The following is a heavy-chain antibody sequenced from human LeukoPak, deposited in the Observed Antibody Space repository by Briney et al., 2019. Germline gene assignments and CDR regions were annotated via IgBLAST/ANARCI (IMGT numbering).Heavy chain of an antibody. D-gene: IGHD5-24*01. Sequence: SETLSLTCTVSGVSISSNYWSWIRQPPGKGLEWVGYIYNGGSTNYNPSLKSRVTISVDTSKNQFSLKLTSVTAADTAVYYCATLRDGYEFDYWGQGTLVTVSS. CDR2: IYNGGST. CDR1: GVSISSNY. V-gene: IGHV4-59*01. J-gene: IGHJ4*02. CDR3: ATLRDGYEFDY.